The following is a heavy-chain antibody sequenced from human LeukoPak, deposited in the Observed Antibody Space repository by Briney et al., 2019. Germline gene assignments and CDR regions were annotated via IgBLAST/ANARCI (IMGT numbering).Heavy chain of an antibody. CDR3: ARFSGLEGIPSAFNWFDP. V-gene: IGHV4-4*07. J-gene: IGHJ5*02. CDR1: GASISSFF. CDR2: IYSSVST. Sequence: PSGTLSLTCTVSGASISSFFWSWIRQPAGKGLEWVGHIYSSVSTNFNPSLKRRLTMSLDTSMNQLSLTLSSVTAADTAVYYCARFSGLEGIPSAFNWFDPWGQGTLVTVSS. D-gene: IGHD2-2*01.